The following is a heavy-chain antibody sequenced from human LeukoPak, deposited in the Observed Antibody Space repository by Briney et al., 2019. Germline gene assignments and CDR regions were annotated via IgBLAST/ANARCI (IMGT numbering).Heavy chain of an antibody. CDR3: AKERGYSGYDPQFDY. Sequence: GGSLRLSCAASGFTFTIFAMSSVRQHPGKGLEWVSAISGSGISTYYADSVKGRFTISRDNSKDTLYLQMHSLIAQDTAVYYSAKERGYSGYDPQFDYWGHGTLVSVSS. J-gene: IGHJ4*01. CDR2: ISGSGIST. D-gene: IGHD5-12*01. CDR1: GFTFTIFA. V-gene: IGHV3-23*01.